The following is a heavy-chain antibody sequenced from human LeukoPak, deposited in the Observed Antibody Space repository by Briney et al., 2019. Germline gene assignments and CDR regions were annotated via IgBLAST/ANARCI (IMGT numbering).Heavy chain of an antibody. CDR3: ATPYYYDSSGYYPRDY. J-gene: IGHJ4*02. Sequence: SVKVSCKASGGTFSSYAISWVRQAPGQGLEWMGRIIPILGIANHAQKFQGRVTITADKSTSTAYMELSSLRSEDTAVYYCATPYYYDSSGYYPRDYWGQGTLVTVSS. D-gene: IGHD3-22*01. CDR2: IIPILGIA. CDR1: GGTFSSYA. V-gene: IGHV1-69*04.